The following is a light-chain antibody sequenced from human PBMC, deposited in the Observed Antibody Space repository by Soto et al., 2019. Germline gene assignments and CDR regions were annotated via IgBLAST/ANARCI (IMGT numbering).Light chain of an antibody. Sequence: QSVLTQPPSVSGAPGQRVTISCTGSSSNIGAGYDVHWYQQLPGTAPKLLIHGNSNRPSGVPDRFSGSKSCTSASLAITGLQAEDEADYYCQSYDSRLSGFYVFGTGTKVTVL. V-gene: IGLV1-40*01. CDR3: QSYDSRLSGFYV. CDR2: GNS. CDR1: SSNIGAGYD. J-gene: IGLJ1*01.